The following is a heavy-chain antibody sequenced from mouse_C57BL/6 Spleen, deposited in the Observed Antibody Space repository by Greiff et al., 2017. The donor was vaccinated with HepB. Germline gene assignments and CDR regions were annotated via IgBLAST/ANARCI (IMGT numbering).Heavy chain of an antibody. D-gene: IGHD1-1*01. CDR1: GYTFTSYT. V-gene: IGHV1-4*01. Sequence: VKLQESGAELARPGASVKMSCKASGYTFTSYTMHWVKQRPGQGLEWIGYINPSSGYTKYNQKFKDKATLTADKSSSTSYMQLSSLTSEDSAVYYCARTPSSYGYYAMDYWGQGTSVTVSS. CDR3: ARTPSSYGYYAMDY. CDR2: INPSSGYT. J-gene: IGHJ4*01.